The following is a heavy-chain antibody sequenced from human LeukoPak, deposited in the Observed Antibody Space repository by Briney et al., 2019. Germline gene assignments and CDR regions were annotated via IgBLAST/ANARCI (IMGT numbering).Heavy chain of an antibody. CDR2: ISSSSSTI. CDR3: ARDGYSYGWESITGTILFDY. V-gene: IGHV3-48*04. J-gene: IGHJ4*02. D-gene: IGHD5-18*01. Sequence: GGSLRLSCAASGFTFSSYSMNWVRQAPGKGLEWVSYISSSSSTIYYADSVKGRFTISRDNAKNSLYLQMNSLRAEDTAVYYCARDGYSYGWESITGTILFDYWGQGTLVTVSS. CDR1: GFTFSSYS.